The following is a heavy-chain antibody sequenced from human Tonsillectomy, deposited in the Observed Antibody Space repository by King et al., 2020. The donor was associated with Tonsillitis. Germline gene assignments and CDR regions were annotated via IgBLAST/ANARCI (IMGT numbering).Heavy chain of an antibody. CDR3: AKLGYYYDSSGW. Sequence: VQLVESGGGVVQPGGSLRLSCAASGFTFSSYGMHWVRQAPGKGLEWVAFIRYDGSNKYYAESVKGRFTISRDNSKNTLYLQMNSLRAEDTAVYYCAKLGYYYDSSGWGGQGTLVTVSS. D-gene: IGHD3-22*01. CDR1: GFTFSSYG. V-gene: IGHV3-30*02. J-gene: IGHJ4*02. CDR2: IRYDGSNK.